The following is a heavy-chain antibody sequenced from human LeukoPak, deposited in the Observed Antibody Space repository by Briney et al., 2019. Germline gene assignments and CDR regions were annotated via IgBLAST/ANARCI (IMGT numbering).Heavy chain of an antibody. Sequence: ASVKVSCMASGYTFTDYYMHWVRQAPGQGLEWMGCINPNSGGTNYAQTLQSRVTMTRDTSINIAYMEQTKLRTDDAAEYDGARGYCNSTTCYDWFDPWGQGTLVTVSS. CDR2: INPNSGGT. CDR1: GYTFTDYY. D-gene: IGHD2-2*01. J-gene: IGHJ5*02. V-gene: IGHV1-2*02. CDR3: ARGYCNSTTCYDWFDP.